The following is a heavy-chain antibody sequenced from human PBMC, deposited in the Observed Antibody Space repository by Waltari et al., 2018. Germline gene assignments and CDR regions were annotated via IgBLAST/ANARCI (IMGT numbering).Heavy chain of an antibody. D-gene: IGHD6-19*01. V-gene: IGHV1-2*02. Sequence: QVQLVQSGAEVKKPGASVKVSCKASGYTFTGYYMHWVRQAPGQGLEWMGWINPNSGGTNYAQKFQGRVTMTRDTSISTAYMELSRLRSDDTAVYYCARGSTPGGWPPGEAYWGQGTLVTVSS. J-gene: IGHJ4*02. CDR1: GYTFTGYY. CDR3: ARGSTPGGWPPGEAY. CDR2: INPNSGGT.